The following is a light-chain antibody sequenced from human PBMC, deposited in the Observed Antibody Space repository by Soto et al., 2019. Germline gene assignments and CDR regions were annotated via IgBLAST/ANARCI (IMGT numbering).Light chain of an antibody. CDR3: QQYNNWPPWT. J-gene: IGKJ1*01. Sequence: EIVMTQSPATLSVSPGERATLSCRASQRVSSNLAWYQQKPGQAPRLLIYGASTRATGIPARFSGSGSETEFTLTISSLQSEDFAVYYCQQYNNWPPWTVGQGTKVEIK. CDR2: GAS. V-gene: IGKV3-15*01. CDR1: QRVSSN.